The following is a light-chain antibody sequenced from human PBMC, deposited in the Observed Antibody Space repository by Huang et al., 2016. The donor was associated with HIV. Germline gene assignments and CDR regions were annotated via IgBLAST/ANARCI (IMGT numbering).Light chain of an antibody. CDR2: GAS. CDR1: QSVGSTY. V-gene: IGKV3-20*01. CDR3: QQYGGSPMYI. Sequence: EIVLTQSLGTLSLSPGERATLSCRASQSVGSTYLAWYQQKSGQAPRHLIYGASSRATGNPDRFSGSGSGTDFTLTISRLEPEDFAVYYCQQYGGSPMYIFGQGTKLEIK. J-gene: IGKJ2*01.